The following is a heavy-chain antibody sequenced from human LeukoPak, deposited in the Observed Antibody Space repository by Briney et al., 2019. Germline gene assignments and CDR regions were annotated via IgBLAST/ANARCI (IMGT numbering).Heavy chain of an antibody. J-gene: IGHJ4*02. CDR2: ISYDGSNK. CDR3: TKVASTGFIAYYFDY. V-gene: IGHV3-30*18. CDR1: GFTFSNYG. Sequence: PGGSLRLSCAASGFTFSNYGMHWVRQAPGKGLQWVAVISYDGSNKYYADSVKGRFTISRDNSKNTLYLQMNSLRADDTAVYYCTKVASTGFIAYYFDYWGQGTLVTVSS. D-gene: IGHD3-16*02.